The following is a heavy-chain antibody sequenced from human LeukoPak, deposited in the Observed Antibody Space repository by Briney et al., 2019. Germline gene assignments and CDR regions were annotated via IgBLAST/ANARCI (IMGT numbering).Heavy chain of an antibody. CDR2: ISGTGGST. Sequence: GGSLRLSCAASGFTFSSYSMNWVRQAPGKGLEWVSAISGTGGSTYYADSVKGRFAISRDNSKNTLYLQMNSLRAEDTAIYYCAKGLAAAATIDYWGQGTLVTVSS. J-gene: IGHJ4*02. CDR3: AKGLAAAATIDY. V-gene: IGHV3-23*01. CDR1: GFTFSSYS. D-gene: IGHD6-13*01.